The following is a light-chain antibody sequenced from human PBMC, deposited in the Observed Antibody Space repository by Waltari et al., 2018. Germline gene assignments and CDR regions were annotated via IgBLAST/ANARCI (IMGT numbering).Light chain of an antibody. Sequence: QSALTQPRPVSGSPGQSVTISCTGTSSDVGGYYYVSWYQQHPGKAPKLMIYDVTKRPSGVPDRFSGSKSGNTASLTISGLQAEDEADYYCCSYAGSYTYVFGTGTRVTVL. CDR3: CSYAGSYTYV. CDR1: SSDVGGYYY. J-gene: IGLJ1*01. V-gene: IGLV2-11*01. CDR2: DVT.